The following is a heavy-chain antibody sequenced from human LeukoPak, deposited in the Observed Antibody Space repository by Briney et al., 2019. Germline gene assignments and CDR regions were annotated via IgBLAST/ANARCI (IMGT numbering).Heavy chain of an antibody. CDR1: GGSISSSSYY. CDR2: FSDSGST. CDR3: ARQVKGYCSSTSCYGARNFDY. D-gene: IGHD2-2*01. Sequence: PSETLSLTCTVPGGSISSSSYYWDWLRQPPGKGMEWIGNFSDSGSTWYNPSLKSRVTISADTSKNQFSLKLSSVTAADTAVYYCARQVKGYCSSTSCYGARNFDYWGQGTLVTVSS. J-gene: IGHJ4*02. V-gene: IGHV4-39*01.